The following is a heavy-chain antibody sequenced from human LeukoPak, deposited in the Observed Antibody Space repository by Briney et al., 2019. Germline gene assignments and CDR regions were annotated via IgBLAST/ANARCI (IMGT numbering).Heavy chain of an antibody. V-gene: IGHV3-30*02. Sequence: PGGSLRLSCAASGFTFSNYAIHWVRQAPGKGLEWVAFIRYDGSNKYYADSVKGRFTISRDNSKNTLYLQMNSLRAEDTAVYYCANLIAAAGDYWGQGTLVTVSS. D-gene: IGHD6-13*01. J-gene: IGHJ4*02. CDR2: IRYDGSNK. CDR3: ANLIAAAGDY. CDR1: GFTFSNYA.